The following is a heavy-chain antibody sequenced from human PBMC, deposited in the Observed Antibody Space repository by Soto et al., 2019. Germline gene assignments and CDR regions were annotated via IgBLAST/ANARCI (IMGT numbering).Heavy chain of an antibody. Sequence: SETLSLTCGVYGGSFSGYFWGWLRQSPGKGLEWLAEATDRGSRNYNPFIRGRLTISLDTSKNKFSLRLNPVTAADTAVYYCARGKRLSDWFEPWGQGTLVTVSS. CDR1: GGSFSGYF. CDR2: ATDRGSR. V-gene: IGHV4-34*01. J-gene: IGHJ5*02. CDR3: ARGKRLSDWFEP.